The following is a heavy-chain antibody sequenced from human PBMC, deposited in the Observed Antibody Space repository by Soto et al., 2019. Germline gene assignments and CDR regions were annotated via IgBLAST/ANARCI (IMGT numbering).Heavy chain of an antibody. J-gene: IGHJ6*03. V-gene: IGHV4-61*01. CDR1: GGSVSSSSYY. Sequence: PSETLSLTCTVSGGSVSSSSYYWSWIRHPPGKGLEWIGYIYYSGSTNYNPSLKSRVTISVDTSKNQFSLKLSSVTAADTAVYYCARYRYGDDYYYYMDVWGKGTTVTVSS. D-gene: IGHD4-17*01. CDR3: ARYRYGDDYYYYMDV. CDR2: IYYSGST.